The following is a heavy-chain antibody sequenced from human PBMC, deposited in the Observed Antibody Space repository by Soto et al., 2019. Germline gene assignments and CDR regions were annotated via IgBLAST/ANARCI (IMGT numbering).Heavy chain of an antibody. CDR1: PASTPFRNPS. Sequence: QLQLQESGPGLLKPSGTLSSTGTFPPASTPFRNPSWGCPRQPPGRALQWIGSSSYNGGTFYNPSLKGRVAISVDTSKKQSSLQVTSVTAADTAMYFCARHRIEVVWRGFDYWGQGSPVTVSS. CDR3: ARHRIEVVWRGFDY. V-gene: IGHV4-39*01. CDR2: SSYNGGT. J-gene: IGHJ4*02. D-gene: IGHD1-1*01.